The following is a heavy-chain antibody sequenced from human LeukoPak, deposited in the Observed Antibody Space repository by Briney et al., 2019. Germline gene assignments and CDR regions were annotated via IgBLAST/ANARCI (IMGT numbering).Heavy chain of an antibody. CDR3: ARSITIFGVVTDYFDY. D-gene: IGHD3-3*01. CDR2: IYTSGSF. V-gene: IGHV4-61*02. J-gene: IGHJ4*02. CDR1: GGSISSGSYY. Sequence: SETPSLTCTVSGGSISSGSYYWSWIRQPAGKVLEWIGRIYTSGSFNYNPSLKSRVTISVNTSKNQFTLTLSSVTAAHTAVYYSARSITIFGVVTDYFDYWGQGTLVTVSS.